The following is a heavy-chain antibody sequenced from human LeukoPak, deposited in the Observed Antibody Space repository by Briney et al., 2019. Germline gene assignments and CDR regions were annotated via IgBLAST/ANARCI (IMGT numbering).Heavy chain of an antibody. CDR3: AREGYSYGPSGLDNWFDP. V-gene: IGHV4-34*01. Sequence: PSETLSLTCAVYGGSFSGYYWSWIRQPPGKGLEWIGEINHSGSTNYNPSLKSRVTISVDTSKNQFSLKLSSVTAADTAVYYCAREGYSYGPSGLDNWFDPWGQGTLVTVSS. CDR1: GGSFSGYY. CDR2: INHSGST. J-gene: IGHJ5*02. D-gene: IGHD5-18*01.